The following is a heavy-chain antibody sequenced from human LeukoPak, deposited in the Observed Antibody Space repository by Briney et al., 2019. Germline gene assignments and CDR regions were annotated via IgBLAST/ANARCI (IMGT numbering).Heavy chain of an antibody. CDR3: ARADLRGYSLHY. CDR2: ISYDGSNK. Sequence: GGSLRLSCAASGFTFSSYGMHWARQAPGKGLEWVAVISYDGSNKYYADSVKGRFTISRDNSKNTLYLQMNSLRAGDTAVYYCARADLRGYSLHYWGQGTLVTVSS. CDR1: GFTFSSYG. D-gene: IGHD5-18*01. J-gene: IGHJ4*02. V-gene: IGHV3-30*03.